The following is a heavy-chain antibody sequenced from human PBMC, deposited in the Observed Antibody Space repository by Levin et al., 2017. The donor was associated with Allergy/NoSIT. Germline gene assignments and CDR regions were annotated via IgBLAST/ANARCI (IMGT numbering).Heavy chain of an antibody. J-gene: IGHJ6*02. Sequence: GESLKISCAASGFTFSSYGMHWVRQAPGKGLEWVAVISYDGSNKYYADSVKGRFTISRDNSKNTLYLQMNSLRAEDTAVYYCASPIGGSSWYFGASDYYGMDVWGQGTTVTVSS. CDR3: ASPIGGSSWYFGASDYYGMDV. CDR2: ISYDGSNK. D-gene: IGHD6-13*01. V-gene: IGHV3-30*03. CDR1: GFTFSSYG.